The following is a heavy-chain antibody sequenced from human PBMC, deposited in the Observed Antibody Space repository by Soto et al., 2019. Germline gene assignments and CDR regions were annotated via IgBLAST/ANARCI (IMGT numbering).Heavy chain of an antibody. V-gene: IGHV4-31*03. CDR3: ARTKCSGGSCYSWSLDY. CDR1: GGAITSGGYY. J-gene: IGHJ4*02. CDR2: RYYSEST. D-gene: IGHD2-15*01. Sequence: TLCVTGTVSGGAITSGGYYWSWIRQLPGKGLEWIGHRYYSESTYYNPSLKSRVSISLDTSKNQFSLKLSFVTAADTAMYYCARTKCSGGSCYSWSLDYWGQGTPVTVSS.